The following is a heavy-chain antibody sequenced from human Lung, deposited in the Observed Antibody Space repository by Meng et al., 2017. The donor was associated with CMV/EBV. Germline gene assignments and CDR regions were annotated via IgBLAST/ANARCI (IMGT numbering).Heavy chain of an antibody. J-gene: IGHJ4*02. CDR1: GYTFTNHG. CDR2: ISCYNGDT. D-gene: IGHD6-19*01. CDR3: ARDPSNTSGRYAYFDY. V-gene: IGHV1-18*01. Sequence: QLQPKQSGAEGKKPGAQVRFSCKASGYTFTNHGISWIRQAPGQGLEWMGWISCYNGDTNYAQKFQGRVTMTTDTSTSTAYMDLRSLRSDDTAVYYCARDPSNTSGRYAYFDYWGQGTLVTVSS.